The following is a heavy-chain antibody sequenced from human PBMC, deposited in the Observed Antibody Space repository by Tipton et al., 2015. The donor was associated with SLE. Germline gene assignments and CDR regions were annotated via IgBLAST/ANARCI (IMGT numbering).Heavy chain of an antibody. V-gene: IGHV3-9*01. J-gene: IGHJ4*02. CDR2: ISWNSGSI. CDR1: GFTFDDYA. Sequence: SLRLSCAASGFTFDDYAMHWVRQAPGKGLEWVSGISWNSGSIGYADSVKGRFTISRDNSKNTLYLQMNSLRVEDTAVYYCARDLAHTVTTLWGQGTLVTVSS. D-gene: IGHD4-17*01. CDR3: ARDLAHTVTTL.